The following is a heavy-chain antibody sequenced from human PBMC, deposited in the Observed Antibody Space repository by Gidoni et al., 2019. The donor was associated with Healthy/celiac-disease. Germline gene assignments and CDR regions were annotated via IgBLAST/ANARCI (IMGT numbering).Heavy chain of an antibody. J-gene: IGHJ4*02. CDR3: ARMINYYDSSGYYIFDY. CDR2: IDWDDDK. D-gene: IGHD3-22*01. V-gene: IGHV2-70*10. Sequence: RIDWDDDKYYSTSLKTRLTISKDTSKNQVVLTMTNMDPVDTATYYCARMINYYDSSGYYIFDYWGQGTLVTVSS.